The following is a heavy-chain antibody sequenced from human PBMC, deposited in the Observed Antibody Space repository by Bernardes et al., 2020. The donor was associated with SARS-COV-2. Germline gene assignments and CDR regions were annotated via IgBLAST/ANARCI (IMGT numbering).Heavy chain of an antibody. Sequence: GGSLRLSCAASGFTFSSYAMHWVRQAPGKGLEWVAVISYDGSNKYYADSVKGRFTISRDNSKNTLYLQMNSLRAEDTAVYYCARDADYGGNYSGPWRFRWYFDLWGRGTLVTVSS. CDR3: ARDADYGGNYSGPWRFRWYFDL. J-gene: IGHJ2*01. CDR1: GFTFSSYA. CDR2: ISYDGSNK. V-gene: IGHV3-30-3*01. D-gene: IGHD4-17*01.